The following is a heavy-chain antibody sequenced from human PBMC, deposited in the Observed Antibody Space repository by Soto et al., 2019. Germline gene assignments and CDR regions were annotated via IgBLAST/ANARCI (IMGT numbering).Heavy chain of an antibody. CDR1: GYTFTRYW. Sequence: GESLKISCKGSGYTFTRYWIAWVRQMPGKGLEWMGIIYPGDSDTRYSPSFQGQVTISADKSISTAYLQWSSLKASDIAMYYCARTAANYYYYMDVWGKGTTVTVSS. CDR2: IYPGDSDT. V-gene: IGHV5-51*01. CDR3: ARTAANYYYYMDV. J-gene: IGHJ6*03.